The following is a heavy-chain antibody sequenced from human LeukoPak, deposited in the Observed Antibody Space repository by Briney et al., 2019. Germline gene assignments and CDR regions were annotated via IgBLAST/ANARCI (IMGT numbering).Heavy chain of an antibody. CDR3: ARSARPEAAAFLDY. V-gene: IGHV4-59*08. D-gene: IGHD6-13*01. CDR1: GGSISSYY. Sequence: KPSGTPSLTRTVPGGSISSYYWGWIRQPPREGPGGDGDIYYSGSTDYNPSLKSRVTISVDTSKSQFSLKLSSVTAADTAVYYCARSARPEAAAFLDYWGQGTLVTVSS. CDR2: IYYSGST. J-gene: IGHJ4*02.